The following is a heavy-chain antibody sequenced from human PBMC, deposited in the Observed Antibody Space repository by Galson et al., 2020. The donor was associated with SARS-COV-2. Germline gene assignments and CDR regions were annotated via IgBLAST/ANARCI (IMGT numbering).Heavy chain of an antibody. Sequence: ASVKVSCKASGYTFSTYGITWVRQAPGQGLEWMGWISAKYGIINYAKKFEGRLTMTTDTSTITAYMELRSLRSDDTAVYYCARDSGGDYYSAMDVWGQGTTVAVSS. CDR2: ISAKYGII. J-gene: IGHJ6*02. CDR1: GYTFSTYG. V-gene: IGHV1-18*04. CDR3: ARDSGGDYYSAMDV. D-gene: IGHD2-21*01.